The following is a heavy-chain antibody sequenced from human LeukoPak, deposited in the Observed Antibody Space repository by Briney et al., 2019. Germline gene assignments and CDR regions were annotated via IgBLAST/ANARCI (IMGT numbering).Heavy chain of an antibody. CDR1: GYSISSGYY. J-gene: IGHJ5*02. V-gene: IGHV4-38-2*02. D-gene: IGHD5-12*01. CDR3: ARDPLGYSGYAGSWFDP. CDR2: IYQSGST. Sequence: SETLSLTCTVSGYSISSGYYWGWIRQPPGKGLEWIGSIYQSGSTYYNPSLKSRVTISVDTSKNQFSLKLSSVTAADTAVYYCARDPLGYSGYAGSWFDPWGQGTLVTVSS.